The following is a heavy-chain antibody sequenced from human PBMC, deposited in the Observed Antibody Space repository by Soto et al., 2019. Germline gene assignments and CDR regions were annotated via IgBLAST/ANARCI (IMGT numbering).Heavy chain of an antibody. CDR1: GYPFPSYG. CDR2: ISANKGHT. V-gene: IGHV1-18*01. CDR3: ARGWVRGEVDY. J-gene: IGHJ4*02. Sequence: VQLVQSGAEVKKPGASVKVSCKASGYPFPSYGVGWVREAPGQGLEWMGWISANKGHTNYVQNCEGRGTRTIGTPTSTVDMKLNSLRSDDTAVYYCARGWVRGEVDYWGQGTLVTVSS. D-gene: IGHD3-10*01.